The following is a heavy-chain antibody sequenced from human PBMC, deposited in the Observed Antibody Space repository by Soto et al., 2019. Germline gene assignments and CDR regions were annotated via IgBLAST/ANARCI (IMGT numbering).Heavy chain of an antibody. V-gene: IGHV1-8*01. CDR3: AKQNDYGDYVSYFQH. Sequence: QVQLVQSGAEVKKPGASVKVSCKASGYTFTSYDINWVRQATGQGLEWMGWMKPNSGNTGYAQKVQGRVNMTRNTSISTAYMELSSLRSEDTAVYYCAKQNDYGDYVSYFQHWGQGTLVTVSS. D-gene: IGHD4-17*01. CDR1: GYTFTSYD. J-gene: IGHJ1*01. CDR2: MKPNSGNT.